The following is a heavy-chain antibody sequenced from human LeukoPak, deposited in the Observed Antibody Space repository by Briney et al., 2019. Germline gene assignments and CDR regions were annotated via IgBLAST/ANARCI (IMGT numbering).Heavy chain of an antibody. CDR1: GFTFSSYG. V-gene: IGHV3-30*02. D-gene: IGHD3-10*01. CDR2: IRYDGSNK. Sequence: SGGSLRLSCAASGFTFSSYGMHWVRQAPGKGLEWVAFIRYDGSNKYYADSVKGRFTISRDNSKNTLYLQMNSLRAEDTAVYYCARDTYYYGSGRHDAFDIWGQGTMVTVSS. J-gene: IGHJ3*02. CDR3: ARDTYYYGSGRHDAFDI.